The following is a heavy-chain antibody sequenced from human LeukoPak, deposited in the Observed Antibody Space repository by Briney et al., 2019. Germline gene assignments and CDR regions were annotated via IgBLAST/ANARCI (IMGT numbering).Heavy chain of an antibody. Sequence: SVKVSCKASGGTFSSYAISWVRQAPGRGLEWMGGIIPIFGTANYAQKFQSRVTITADESTSTAYMELSSLRSEDTAVYYCARDLGYCSGGSCYDSHYYYMDVWGKGTTVTVSS. J-gene: IGHJ6*03. D-gene: IGHD2-15*01. CDR3: ARDLGYCSGGSCYDSHYYYMDV. V-gene: IGHV1-69*13. CDR1: GGTFSSYA. CDR2: IIPIFGTA.